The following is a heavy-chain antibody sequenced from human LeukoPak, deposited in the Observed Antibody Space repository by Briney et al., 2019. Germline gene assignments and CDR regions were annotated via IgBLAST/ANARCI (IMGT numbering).Heavy chain of an antibody. D-gene: IGHD2-15*01. CDR3: AKQLGYCSDGSCYFPY. Sequence: PGGSLRLSCAASGFTFSSYAMSWVRQAPGKGLAWISTVSASGDSTSYADSVQGRFTISRDNSKSTLCLQMNSLRAEDTAVYYCAKQLGYCSDGSCYFPYWGQGTLVTVSS. J-gene: IGHJ4*02. V-gene: IGHV3-23*01. CDR2: VSASGDST. CDR1: GFTFSSYA.